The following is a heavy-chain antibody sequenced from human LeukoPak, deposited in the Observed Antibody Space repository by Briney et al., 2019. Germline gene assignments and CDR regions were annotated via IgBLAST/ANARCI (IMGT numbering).Heavy chain of an antibody. V-gene: IGHV1-8*01. CDR1: GYTFTSYD. D-gene: IGHD5-12*01. J-gene: IGHJ5*02. Sequence: GASVKVSCKASGYTFTSYDINWVRQATGQGLEWMGWMNPNSGNTGYAQKFQGRVTMTRNTSISTAYMELSSLRSEDTAVYYCAVYSGYDSWFDPWGQGTLVTVSS. CDR2: MNPNSGNT. CDR3: AVYSGYDSWFDP.